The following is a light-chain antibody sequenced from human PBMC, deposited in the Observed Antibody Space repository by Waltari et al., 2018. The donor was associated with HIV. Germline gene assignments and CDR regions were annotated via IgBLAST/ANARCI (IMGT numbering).Light chain of an antibody. CDR1: SSNIGNNY. Sequence: QPVLTQPPSVSGTPGQRVTISCSGSSSNIGNNYLYWYQQLPGMAPKLLIYRNNYRPSGVPDRFSGSKSGTSASLTISGLRSEDEGDYYCAAWDESLSGNVFGTGTKVPVL. J-gene: IGLJ1*01. CDR3: AAWDESLSGNV. CDR2: RNN. V-gene: IGLV1-47*01.